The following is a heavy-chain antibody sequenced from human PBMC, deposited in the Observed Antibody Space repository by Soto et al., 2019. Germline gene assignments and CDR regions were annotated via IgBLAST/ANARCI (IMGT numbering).Heavy chain of an antibody. J-gene: IGHJ6*03. Sequence: SETLSLTCTVSGGSISSSSYYWGWIRQPPGKGLEWIGSIYYSGSTYYNPSLKSRVTISVDTSKNQFSLKLSSVTAADTAVYYCARQREDILTGYYYYYYMDVWGKGTTVTVSS. V-gene: IGHV4-39*01. D-gene: IGHD3-9*01. CDR1: GGSISSSSYY. CDR2: IYYSGST. CDR3: ARQREDILTGYYYYYYMDV.